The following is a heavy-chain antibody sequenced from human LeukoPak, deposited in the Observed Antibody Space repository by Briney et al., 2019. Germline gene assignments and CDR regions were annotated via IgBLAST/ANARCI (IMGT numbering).Heavy chain of an antibody. J-gene: IGHJ4*02. V-gene: IGHV3-53*01. CDR1: GFTVSSSY. CDR3: AREVVSSPSYFDS. Sequence: GSLRLSCAASGFTVSSSYMYWVRQAPGKGLEWVSFFYRGDSTYYAESVRGRFTISRDNSKNTLYLLMNSLIPEDTAVYYCAREVVSSPSYFDSWGQGTLVTVSS. CDR2: FYRGDST. D-gene: IGHD2-15*01.